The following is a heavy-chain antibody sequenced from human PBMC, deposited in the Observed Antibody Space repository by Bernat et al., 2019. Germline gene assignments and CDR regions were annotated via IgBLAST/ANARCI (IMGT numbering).Heavy chain of an antibody. D-gene: IGHD3-16*02. J-gene: IGHJ4*02. CDR3: ARRRGWGSYHSFDY. V-gene: IGHV4-39*01. CDR2: VYYSGST. CDR1: GGSISSNSYY. Sequence: QLQLQESGPGLVKPSETLSLTCTVSGGSISSNSYYWGWLRQPPGKGLEWIGSVYYSGSTYYNPSLKSRVTISVDTSKNQFSLKLSSVTAADTAVYYCARRRGWGSYHSFDYWGQGALVTVSS.